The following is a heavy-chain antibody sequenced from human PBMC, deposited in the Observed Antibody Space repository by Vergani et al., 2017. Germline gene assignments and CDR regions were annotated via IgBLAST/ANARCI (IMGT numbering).Heavy chain of an antibody. CDR1: GGSISSHY. Sequence: QVQLQQWGAGLLKPSETLSLTCAVSGGSISSHYWSWIRQPPGKGLEWIGYIYYSGSTNYNPSLKSRVTISVDTSKNQFSLKLSPVTAADTAVYYCARDVGSYGYEYNRGAAPGHLNWFDPWGQGTLVTVSS. CDR2: IYYSGST. D-gene: IGHD5-18*01. J-gene: IGHJ5*02. CDR3: ARDVGSYGYEYNRGAAPGHLNWFDP. V-gene: IGHV4-59*11.